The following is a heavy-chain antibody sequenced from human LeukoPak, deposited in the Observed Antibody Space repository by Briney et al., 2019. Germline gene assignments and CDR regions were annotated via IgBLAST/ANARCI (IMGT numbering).Heavy chain of an antibody. CDR3: ARATDISSWYLAY. CDR1: GYTLTGYY. V-gene: IGHV1-2*02. Sequence: GASVKVSCKASGYTLTGYYMHWVRQAPGQELEWMGWFSPNSGDTKFAQKFQGRVTMTRDTSISTAYMELSRLRSDDTAVYYCARATDISSWYLAYWGQGTLVTVSS. J-gene: IGHJ4*02. CDR2: FSPNSGDT. D-gene: IGHD6-13*01.